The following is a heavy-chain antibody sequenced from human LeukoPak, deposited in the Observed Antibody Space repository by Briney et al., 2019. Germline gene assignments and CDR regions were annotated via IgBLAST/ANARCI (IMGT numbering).Heavy chain of an antibody. CDR3: ATPRGVDVVAPRPFDY. V-gene: IGHV3-23*01. J-gene: IGHJ4*02. Sequence: GGSLRLSCAASGFTFSSYAMSWVRQAPGKGLEWVSAISGSGGSTYYADSVKGRFTISRDNSKNTLYLQMNSLRAEDTAVYYCATPRGVDVVAPRPFDYWGQGTLVTVSS. CDR1: GFTFSSYA. CDR2: ISGSGGST. D-gene: IGHD2-2*01.